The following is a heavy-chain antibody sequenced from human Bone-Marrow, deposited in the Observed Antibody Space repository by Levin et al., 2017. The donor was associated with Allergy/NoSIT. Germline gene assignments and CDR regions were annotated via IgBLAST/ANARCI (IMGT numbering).Heavy chain of an antibody. J-gene: IGHJ3*02. Sequence: ASVKVSCKASGYTFTDYYMHWLRQAPGQGLEWMGRLNPQSGGPTYAQKFQGRVAMTRDTSSSTGYMELKWLRSDDTAVYYCARGSAYDYNAFDIWGQGTVVTVSS. CDR3: ARGSAYDYNAFDI. V-gene: IGHV1-2*06. CDR2: LNPQSGGP. CDR1: GYTFTDYY. D-gene: IGHD5-12*01.